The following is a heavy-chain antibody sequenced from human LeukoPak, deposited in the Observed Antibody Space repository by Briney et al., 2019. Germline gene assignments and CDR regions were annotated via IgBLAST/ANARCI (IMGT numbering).Heavy chain of an antibody. CDR2: ISGSGGST. D-gene: IGHD5-18*01. Sequence: PGGSLRLSCAASGFTFSSYAMSWVRQAPGKGLEWVSAISGSGGSTYYADSVKGRFTISRDNSKNTLYLQMNSLRAEDTAVYYCAKGLVGGYSYGYGDYWAREPWSPSPQ. V-gene: IGHV3-23*01. CDR3: AKGLVGGYSYGYGDY. CDR1: GFTFSSYA. J-gene: IGHJ4*02.